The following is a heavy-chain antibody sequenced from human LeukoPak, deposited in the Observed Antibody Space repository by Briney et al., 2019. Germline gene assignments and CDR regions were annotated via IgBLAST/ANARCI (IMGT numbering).Heavy chain of an antibody. V-gene: IGHV3-74*01. CDR2: ISKDGSTS. J-gene: IGHJ4*02. Sequence: GGSLRLSCEASGFTFSNHWMHWVRQAPGKGLVWVSVISKDGSTSIYADSVRGRLTISRDNAKNTLYLQMNSLRVEDTSVYYCARARSGYDPYYFDYWGQGTLVTVSS. CDR1: GFTFSNHW. CDR3: ARARSGYDPYYFDY. D-gene: IGHD5-12*01.